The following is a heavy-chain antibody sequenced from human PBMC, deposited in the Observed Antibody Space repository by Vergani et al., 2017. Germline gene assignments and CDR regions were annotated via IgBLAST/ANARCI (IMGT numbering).Heavy chain of an antibody. Sequence: EVQLVESGGGFVQPGGSLRLSCAASGFTFSSYWMSWVRQAPWKGLEWVANIKQDGSEKYYVDSVKGRFTISRDNAKNSLYLQMNSLRAEDTAVYYCARDRIVVVTAIRSDAFDIWGQGTMVTVSS. CDR1: GFTFSSYW. CDR3: ARDRIVVVTAIRSDAFDI. V-gene: IGHV3-7*01. CDR2: IKQDGSEK. D-gene: IGHD2-21*02. J-gene: IGHJ3*02.